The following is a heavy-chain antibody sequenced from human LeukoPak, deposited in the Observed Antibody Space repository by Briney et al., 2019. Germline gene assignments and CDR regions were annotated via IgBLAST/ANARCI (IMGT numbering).Heavy chain of an antibody. V-gene: IGHV1-2*02. Sequence: ASVKVSCKASGYTFTGYYMHWVRQAPGQGLEWMGWINPNSGGTNYAQKFQGRVTMTRDTSISTAYMELSRLRSDDTAVYYCARGKAIAAAGTPWFDPWGQGTPVTVSS. CDR1: GYTFTGYY. CDR3: ARGKAIAAAGTPWFDP. D-gene: IGHD6-13*01. CDR2: INPNSGGT. J-gene: IGHJ5*02.